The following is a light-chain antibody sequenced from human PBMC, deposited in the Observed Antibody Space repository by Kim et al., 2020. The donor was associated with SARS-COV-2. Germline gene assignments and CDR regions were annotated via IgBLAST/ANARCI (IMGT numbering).Light chain of an antibody. CDR1: ESVSGW. Sequence: IQMTQSPSSLSASVGDRVTITCRASESVSGWVAWYQQKPWKAPNVLIFDASTLYNGVPSRFSGSGSGTQFTLTISSLQPDDVATYYCQQYDSYSRTFGQGTKVDIK. CDR3: QQYDSYSRT. CDR2: DAS. J-gene: IGKJ1*01. V-gene: IGKV1-5*01.